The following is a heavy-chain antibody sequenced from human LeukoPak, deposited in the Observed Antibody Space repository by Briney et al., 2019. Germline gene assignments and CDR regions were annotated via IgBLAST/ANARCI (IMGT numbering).Heavy chain of an antibody. CDR2: VYTSGST. CDR1: GGSISRYY. V-gene: IGHV4-4*07. J-gene: IGHJ4*02. Sequence: SETLSLTCTVSGGSISRYYWSWIRQPAGKGLEWIGRVYTSGSTTYNPSLKSRVTMSIDTSKNQFSLEVSSVTAADTAVYYCASPITVVMGLLYSWGPGTLVTVSS. CDR3: ASPITVVMGLLYS. D-gene: IGHD3-10*01.